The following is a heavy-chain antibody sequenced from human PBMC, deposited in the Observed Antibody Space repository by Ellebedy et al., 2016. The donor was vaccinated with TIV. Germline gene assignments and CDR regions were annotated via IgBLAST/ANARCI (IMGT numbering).Heavy chain of an antibody. D-gene: IGHD3-22*01. CDR1: GGSISSGGYS. J-gene: IGHJ4*02. CDR3: ARSRMIKGGYHFDY. Sequence: SETLSLTXAVSGGSISSGGYSWSWIRQPPGKGLEWIGYIYHSGSTYYNPSLKSRVTISVDRSKNQFSLKLSSVTAADTAVYYCARSRMIKGGYHFDYWGQGTLVTVSS. CDR2: IYHSGST. V-gene: IGHV4-30-2*01.